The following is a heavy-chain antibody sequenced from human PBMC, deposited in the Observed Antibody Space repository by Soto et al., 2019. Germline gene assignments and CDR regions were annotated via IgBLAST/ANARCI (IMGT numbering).Heavy chain of an antibody. Sequence: SPTLSLTCAISGDSVSSNSAAWNWIRQSPSRGLEWLGRTYYRSKWYNDYAVSVKSRITINPDTSKNQFSLQLNSVTPEDTAVYYCARMLMVRGVNWFDPWGQGTLVTVSS. D-gene: IGHD3-10*01. CDR1: GDSVSSNSAA. CDR2: TYYRSKWYN. V-gene: IGHV6-1*01. CDR3: ARMLMVRGVNWFDP. J-gene: IGHJ5*02.